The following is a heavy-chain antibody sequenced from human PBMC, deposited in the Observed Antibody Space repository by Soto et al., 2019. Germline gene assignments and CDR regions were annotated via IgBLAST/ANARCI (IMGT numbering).Heavy chain of an antibody. V-gene: IGHV4-61*05. Sequence: SETLSLTCTVSGGSISSTTYYWGWMRQPPGKGLEWIGYIYYSGSTNYNPSLKSRVTISVDTSKNQFSLKLSSVTAADTAVYYCAKIDGSSCYLPYDYWGQGTLVTVSS. CDR3: AKIDGSSCYLPYDY. J-gene: IGHJ4*02. D-gene: IGHD2-15*01. CDR1: GGSISSTTYY. CDR2: IYYSGST.